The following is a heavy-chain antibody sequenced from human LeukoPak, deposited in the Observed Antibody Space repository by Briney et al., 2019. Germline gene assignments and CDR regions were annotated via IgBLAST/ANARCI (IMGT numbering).Heavy chain of an antibody. V-gene: IGHV1-2*06. D-gene: IGHD6-19*01. CDR2: INPDSGGT. CDR1: GYTFTGYY. CDR3: ARPEVQWLGQYEYFQH. Sequence: ASVKVSCKASGYTFTGYYMHWVRQAPGQGLEWMGRINPDSGGTNYAQKFQGRVTMTRDTSISTAYMELSRLRSDDTAVYYCARPEVQWLGQYEYFQHWGQGTLVTVSS. J-gene: IGHJ1*01.